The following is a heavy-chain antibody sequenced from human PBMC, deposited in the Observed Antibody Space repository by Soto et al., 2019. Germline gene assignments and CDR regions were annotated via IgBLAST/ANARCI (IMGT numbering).Heavy chain of an antibody. CDR1: GFAFSTYA. D-gene: IGHD6-6*01. CDR3: AKDKGSSRFYGLDV. V-gene: IGHV3-23*01. Sequence: VQLLESGGGLVQPGGSLRLSCTASGFAFSTYALNWVRQAPGKGLEWVSTLSGRGGSTTYYADSVKGRFTMSRDNSKNTVYLQMNSLRAEDTALYYCAKDKGSSRFYGLDVWGPGTTVTVSS. J-gene: IGHJ6*02. CDR2: LSGRGGSTT.